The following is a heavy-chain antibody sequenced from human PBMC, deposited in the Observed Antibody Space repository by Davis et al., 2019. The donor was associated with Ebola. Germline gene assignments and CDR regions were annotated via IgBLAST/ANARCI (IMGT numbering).Heavy chain of an antibody. CDR3: ARGDAVAGERDADYSLDV. D-gene: IGHD6-19*01. J-gene: IGHJ6*02. V-gene: IGHV3-21*06. Sequence: GSLRLPCAASGFPFSSYTINWVRQAPGKALEWVSSISPPSRYIYQAVSLKRRFTIPRDNAKNLLLLQMNSLRAEDTAVYYCARGDAVAGERDADYSLDVWGQGTTVTVSS. CDR2: ISPPSRYI. CDR1: GFPFSSYT.